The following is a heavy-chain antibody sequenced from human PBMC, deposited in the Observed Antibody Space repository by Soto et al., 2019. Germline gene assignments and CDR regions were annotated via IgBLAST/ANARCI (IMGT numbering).Heavy chain of an antibody. CDR2: ISSNGGST. CDR3: ARARLVTTVTPELYYYYGMDV. Sequence: EVQLVESGGGLVQPGGSLRLSCAASGFTFSSYAMHWVRQAPGKGLEYVSAISSNGGSTYYANSVKGRFTISRDNSKNTLYLQMCSLRAEDMAVYYCARARLVTTVTPELYYYYGMDVWGQGTTVTVSS. V-gene: IGHV3-64*01. J-gene: IGHJ6*02. D-gene: IGHD4-17*01. CDR1: GFTFSSYA.